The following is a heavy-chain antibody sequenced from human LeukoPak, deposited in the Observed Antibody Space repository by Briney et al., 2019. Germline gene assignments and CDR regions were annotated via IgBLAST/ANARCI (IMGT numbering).Heavy chain of an antibody. CDR1: GYTLTELS. Sequence: ALVKVSCKVSGYTLTELSMHWVRQAPGKGLEWMGGFDPEDGETIYAQKFQGRVTMTEDTSTDTAYMELSSLRSEDTAVYYCAYSKPKWLLPFDGLGYWGQGTLVTVSS. CDR3: AYSKPKWLLPFDGLGY. J-gene: IGHJ4*02. V-gene: IGHV1-24*01. CDR2: FDPEDGET. D-gene: IGHD3-22*01.